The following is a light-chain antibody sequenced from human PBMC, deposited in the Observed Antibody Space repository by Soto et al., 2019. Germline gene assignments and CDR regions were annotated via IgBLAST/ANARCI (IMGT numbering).Light chain of an antibody. CDR2: SAS. J-gene: IGKJ4*01. Sequence: IQVTQSPSSVSASVGDRVTITCRASQPISSWLAWYQQKPGQPPNLLLYSASTLRSGVPSRFSGSESGTLFTLTITNLQPEDFATYYCQQASSFPLTFGRGTKVDIK. CDR1: QPISSW. CDR3: QQASSFPLT. V-gene: IGKV1-12*01.